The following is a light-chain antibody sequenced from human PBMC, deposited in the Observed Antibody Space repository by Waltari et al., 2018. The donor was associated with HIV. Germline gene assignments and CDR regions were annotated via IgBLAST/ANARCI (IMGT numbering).Light chain of an antibody. CDR3: MQGTHWPRT. V-gene: IGKV2-30*01. CDR2: KVS. CDR1: LSLVYTDGNTY. J-gene: IGKJ1*01. Sequence: DVVMTQSPLSLPVTLGQPASISCRSSLSLVYTDGNTYLTWFQQRPGQSPRRLIQKVSDRDSGVPDRFSGSGSGTDFILKISRVEAEDVGVYYCMQGTHWPRTFGQGTKVEIK.